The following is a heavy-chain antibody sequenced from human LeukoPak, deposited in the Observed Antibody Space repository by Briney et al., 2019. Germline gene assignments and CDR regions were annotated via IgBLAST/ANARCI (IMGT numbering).Heavy chain of an antibody. CDR1: GYTFTSYD. D-gene: IGHD3-9*01. CDR2: IIPMFETA. CDR3: ARGIRYYDILTGHVKGHDNSYYYYMDV. V-gene: IGHV1-69*13. J-gene: IGHJ6*03. Sequence: SVKVSCKASGYTFTSYDINWVRQAPGQGLEWMGGIIPMFETANYAQKFQGRVTITADEFTTTVYMELSSLRSEDTAVYYCARGIRYYDILTGHVKGHDNSYYYYMDVWGQGTAVTISS.